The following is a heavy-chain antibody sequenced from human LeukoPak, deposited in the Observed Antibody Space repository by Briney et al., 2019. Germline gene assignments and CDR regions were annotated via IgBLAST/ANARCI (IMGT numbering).Heavy chain of an antibody. CDR2: IEHDGSQK. V-gene: IGHV3-7*05. J-gene: IGHJ3*02. D-gene: IGHD3-16*01. Sequence: GGSLRLSCAASGFTFSRYWMSWVRQAPGRGLEWVANIEHDGSQKYYVDSVKGRITISRDNAKNSLYLQMNSLRAEDTAVYYCARDGMGGIKAFDIWGQGTMVTVSS. CDR1: GFTFSRYW. CDR3: ARDGMGGIKAFDI.